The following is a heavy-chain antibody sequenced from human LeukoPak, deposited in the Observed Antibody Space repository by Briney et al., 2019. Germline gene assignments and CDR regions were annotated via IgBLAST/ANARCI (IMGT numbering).Heavy chain of an antibody. CDR1: GFTFNTYW. Sequence: QAGGSRRLSCAASGFTFNTYWMHWVRQAPGMGLVWVSRVNNDGSSATYADSVKGRFTISRDNAKNTLYLQMKSLRAEDTAVYYCARGRYYLEYWGQGILVTVSS. V-gene: IGHV3-74*01. CDR2: VNNDGSSA. CDR3: ARGRYYLEY. J-gene: IGHJ4*02.